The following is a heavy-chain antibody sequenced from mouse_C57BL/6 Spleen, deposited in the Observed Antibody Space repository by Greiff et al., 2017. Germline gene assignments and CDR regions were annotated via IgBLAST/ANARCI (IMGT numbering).Heavy chain of an antibody. Sequence: QVQLKQPGAELVMPGASVKLSCKASGYTFTSYWMHWVKQRPGQGLEWIGEIDPSDSYTNYNQKFKGKSTLTVDKSSSTAYMQLSSLTSEDSAVYYCARLSGGSTSMDYWGQGTSVTVSS. CDR1: GYTFTSYW. CDR2: IDPSDSYT. D-gene: IGHD1-1*01. CDR3: ARLSGGSTSMDY. V-gene: IGHV1-69*01. J-gene: IGHJ4*01.